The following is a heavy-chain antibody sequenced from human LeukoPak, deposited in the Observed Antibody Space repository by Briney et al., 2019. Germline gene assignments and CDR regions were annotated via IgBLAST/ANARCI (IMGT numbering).Heavy chain of an antibody. CDR3: AREILAPGKTHDY. J-gene: IGHJ4*02. Sequence: GGSLRLSCAASGFTFSSYSMNWVRQAPGKGLEWVSSISSRSTYIYHADSVKGRFTISRDNAKNTLFLQINSLRAEDTAVYYCAREILAPGKTHDYWGQGTLVTVSS. CDR1: GFTFSSYS. CDR2: ISSRSTYI. V-gene: IGHV3-21*01.